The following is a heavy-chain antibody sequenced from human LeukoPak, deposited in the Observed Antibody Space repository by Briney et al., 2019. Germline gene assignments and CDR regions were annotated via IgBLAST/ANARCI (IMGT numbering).Heavy chain of an antibody. CDR1: GFTFSTYS. CDR3: ARALSGSYYDYFDY. D-gene: IGHD1-26*01. CDR2: ISSGSSYT. V-gene: IGHV3-21*01. J-gene: IGHJ4*02. Sequence: GGSLRLSCAASGFTFSTYSMNWVRQAPGKGLEWVSCISSGSSYTYYVDSMKGRFTISRDNAKNSLYLQMNSLRAEDTAVYYCARALSGSYYDYFDYWGQGTLVTASS.